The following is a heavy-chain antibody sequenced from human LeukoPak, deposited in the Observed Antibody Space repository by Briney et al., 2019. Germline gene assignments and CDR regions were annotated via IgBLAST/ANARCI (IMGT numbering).Heavy chain of an antibody. Sequence: GALRLSCAASGFTFSSYGMHWVRQAPGKGLEWVAFIRYDGSNKYYADSVKGRFTISRDNSKNTLYLQMNSLRAEDTAVYYCAKDADPLYYYDSSGPFDYWGQGTLVTVSS. CDR1: GFTFSSYG. J-gene: IGHJ4*02. D-gene: IGHD3-22*01. CDR2: IRYDGSNK. CDR3: AKDADPLYYYDSSGPFDY. V-gene: IGHV3-30*02.